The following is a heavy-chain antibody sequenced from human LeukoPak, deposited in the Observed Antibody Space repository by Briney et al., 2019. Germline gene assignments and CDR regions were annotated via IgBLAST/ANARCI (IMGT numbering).Heavy chain of an antibody. CDR3: ARHRSYSSGWDSVGY. V-gene: IGHV5-51*01. CDR1: GYSFTSYW. D-gene: IGHD6-19*01. CDR2: I. Sequence: KPGESLKISCKGSGYSFTSYWIGWVRQMPGKGLEWMGIIYSPSFQGQVTISADKSISTAYLQWSSLKASDTAMYYCARHRSYSSGWDSVGYWGQGTLVAVSS. J-gene: IGHJ4*02.